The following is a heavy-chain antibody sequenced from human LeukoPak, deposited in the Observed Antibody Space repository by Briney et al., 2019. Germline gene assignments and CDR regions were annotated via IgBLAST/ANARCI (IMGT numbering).Heavy chain of an antibody. V-gene: IGHV3-23*01. CDR1: GFTFSSHA. CDR2: ISEDGGST. CDR3: AKGLSSGWNLKGSDY. Sequence: PGGSLRLSCAASGFTFSSHAMSWVRQAPGKGPVWVSSISEDGGSTYYADCVKRRFTIIRDISRDNSKNTVYLQMNVLRAEDRAVYYCAKGLSSGWNLKGSDYWGQGTLVTDAS. D-gene: IGHD6-19*01. J-gene: IGHJ4*02.